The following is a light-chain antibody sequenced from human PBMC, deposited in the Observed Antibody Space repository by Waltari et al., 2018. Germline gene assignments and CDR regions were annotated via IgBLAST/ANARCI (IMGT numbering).Light chain of an antibody. V-gene: IGLV1-47*01. CDR1: HSNLGSNY. CDR3: ASWDESHYV. CDR2: RTN. J-gene: IGLJ1*01. Sequence: QSVLTQPPSASETPGQRVTISCSGSHSNLGSNYLYWYQQLPGSAPKLLIYRTNLRPSGVPDRFSASKYGTLASLVISGLRSEDEGVYYCASWDESHYVFGGGTTVT.